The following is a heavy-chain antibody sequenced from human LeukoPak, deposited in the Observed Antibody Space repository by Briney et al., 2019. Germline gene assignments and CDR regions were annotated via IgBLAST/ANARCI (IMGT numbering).Heavy chain of an antibody. D-gene: IGHD3-10*01. V-gene: IGHV1-8*03. CDR1: GYTFINYD. Sequence: GASVKVSCKASGYTFINYDINWVRQATGQGLEWMGWMNSKSGNTGYEQKFQGRVTITRNTSISTAYMELSSLTSEDTAVYFCARQYYNSGSYSNFDPWGQGTLVTVSS. CDR2: MNSKSGNT. CDR3: ARQYYNSGSYSNFDP. J-gene: IGHJ5*02.